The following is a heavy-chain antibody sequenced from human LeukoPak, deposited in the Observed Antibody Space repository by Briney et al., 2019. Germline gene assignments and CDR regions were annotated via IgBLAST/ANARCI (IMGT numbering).Heavy chain of an antibody. CDR1: GGSINNYY. V-gene: IGHV4-59*01. Sequence: SETLSLTCTVSGGSINNYYWSWIRQPPGKGLEWIGYIYYSGSTNYNPSLKSRVTISVDTSKNQFSLKLSSVTAADTAVYYCARARGYYDILTGYYRVAYFDYWGQGTLVTVSS. CDR3: ARARGYYDILTGYYRVAYFDY. J-gene: IGHJ4*02. D-gene: IGHD3-9*01. CDR2: IYYSGST.